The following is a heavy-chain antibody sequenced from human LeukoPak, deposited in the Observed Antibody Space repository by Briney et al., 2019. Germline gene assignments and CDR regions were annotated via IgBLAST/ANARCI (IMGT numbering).Heavy chain of an antibody. CDR3: ARVTGIWYFDP. Sequence: SETLSLTCTVSGCSISSGYYWGWSRQPPGKGLEWIANIYHGGATYYNPSLKSRVIILVDTSKNQFSLKLSSVTASDTAVYYCARVTGIWYFDPWGRGTLVTVSS. CDR1: GCSISSGYY. CDR2: IYHGGAT. J-gene: IGHJ2*01. V-gene: IGHV4-38-2*02. D-gene: IGHD7-27*01.